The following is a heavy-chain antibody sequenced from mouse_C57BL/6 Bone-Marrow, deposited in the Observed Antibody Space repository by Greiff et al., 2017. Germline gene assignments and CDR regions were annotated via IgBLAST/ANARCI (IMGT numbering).Heavy chain of an antibody. V-gene: IGHV5-2*03. CDR1: EYEFPSHD. J-gene: IGHJ3*01. CDR3: ARQATAWFAY. Sequence: EVKVEESGGGLVQPGESLKLSCESNEYEFPSHDMSWVRKTPEKRLELVAALTSDGGSTYYPDTMERRFIISRDNTKKTLYLQMSSLRSEDTALYYCARQATAWFAYWGQGTLVTVSA. CDR2: LTSDGGST.